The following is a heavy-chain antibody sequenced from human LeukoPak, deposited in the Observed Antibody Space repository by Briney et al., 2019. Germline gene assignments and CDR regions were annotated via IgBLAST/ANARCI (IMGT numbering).Heavy chain of an antibody. J-gene: IGHJ4*02. CDR3: ARMGLSGYDSRNFDY. CDR1: GGTFSSYA. D-gene: IGHD5-12*01. V-gene: IGHV1-69*05. Sequence: SVKVSCKASGGTFSSYAISWVRQAPGQGLEWMGGIIPIFGTANYAQKFQGRVTITTDESTSTAYMELSSLGSEDTAVYYCARMGLSGYDSRNFDYWGQGTLVTVSS. CDR2: IIPIFGTA.